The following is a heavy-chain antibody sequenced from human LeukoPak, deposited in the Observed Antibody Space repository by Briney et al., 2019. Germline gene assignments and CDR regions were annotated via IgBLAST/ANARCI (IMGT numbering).Heavy chain of an antibody. V-gene: IGHV3-49*04. J-gene: IGHJ4*02. D-gene: IGHD4-23*01. CDR3: ARPKMAVVTPLDY. CDR1: GFTFGDYG. CDR2: IRSKTYGGTT. Sequence: GGSLRLSCTASGFTFGDYGMSWVRQAPGKGLEWVGFIRSKTYGGTTEYAASVEGRFTISRDNSKSTLYLQMNSLRAEDTAVYYCARPKMAVVTPLDYWGQGTLVTVSS.